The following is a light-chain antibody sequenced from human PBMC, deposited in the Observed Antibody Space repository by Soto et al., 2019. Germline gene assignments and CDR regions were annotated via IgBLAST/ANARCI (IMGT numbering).Light chain of an antibody. Sequence: EIVLTQSPGTLSLSPGERATLSCRASQSVSSSYLAWYQQKPGQAPRLLIYGASSRATGIPDRFSGSGSGTDFTLTISRLEPEDFAVYYCQQYGSSPRLNFGGGTQVDIK. V-gene: IGKV3-20*01. J-gene: IGKJ4*01. CDR2: GAS. CDR1: QSVSSSY. CDR3: QQYGSSPRLN.